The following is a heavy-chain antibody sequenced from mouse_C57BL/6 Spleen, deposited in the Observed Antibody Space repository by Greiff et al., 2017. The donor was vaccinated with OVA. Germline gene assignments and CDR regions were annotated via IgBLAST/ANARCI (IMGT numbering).Heavy chain of an antibody. J-gene: IGHJ3*01. Sequence: VQLQQSGPELVKPGASVKISCKASGYAFSSSWMNWVKQRPGKGLEWIGRIYPGDGDTNYNGKFKGKATLTADKSSSTAYMQLSSLTSEDSAVYFCANYYGSEGFAYWGQGTLVTVSA. D-gene: IGHD1-1*01. V-gene: IGHV1-82*01. CDR1: GYAFSSSW. CDR2: IYPGDGDT. CDR3: ANYYGSEGFAY.